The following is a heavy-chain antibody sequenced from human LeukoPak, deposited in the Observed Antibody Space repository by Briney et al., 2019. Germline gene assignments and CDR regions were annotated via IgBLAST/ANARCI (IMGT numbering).Heavy chain of an antibody. CDR3: VKDITTYSGSGTRPFDY. D-gene: IGHD5-12*01. V-gene: IGHV3-23*01. CDR2: ISGAYGST. CDR1: GFTFSSYT. Sequence: GGSLRLSCAASGFTFSSYTVTWVRQAPGKGLEWVSSISGAYGSTYYADSVKDRFTISRDNSKNTLYVQMNSLRAEDTAVYYCVKDITTYSGSGTRPFDYWGQGTLVTVSS. J-gene: IGHJ4*02.